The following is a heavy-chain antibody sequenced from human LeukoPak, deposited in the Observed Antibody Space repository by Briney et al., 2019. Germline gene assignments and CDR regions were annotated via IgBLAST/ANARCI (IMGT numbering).Heavy chain of an antibody. CDR3: ARDFGHLRASTAAELDY. CDR2: IIPILGIA. CDR1: GGTFSSYA. D-gene: IGHD6-6*01. V-gene: IGHV1-69*04. Sequence: SVKVSCKASGGTFSSYAISWVRQAPGQGLEWMGRIIPILGIANYAQKFQGRVTITADKSTSTAYMELSSLRSEDTAVYYCARDFGHLRASTAAELDYWGQGTLVTVSS. J-gene: IGHJ4*02.